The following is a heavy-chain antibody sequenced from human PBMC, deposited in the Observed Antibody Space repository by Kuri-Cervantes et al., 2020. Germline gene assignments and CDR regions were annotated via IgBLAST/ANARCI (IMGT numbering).Heavy chain of an antibody. CDR3: ARVDDITVAATSPFDY. D-gene: IGHD6-19*01. V-gene: IGHV5-51*01. Sequence: GESLKISCKGSGYSFTSYWIGWVRQMPGKGLEWMGIIYPGDSDTRYSPSFQGQVTISADKSISTAYLQWSSLKASDTAMYYCARVDDITVAATSPFDYWGQGTLVTVSS. CDR1: GYSFTSYW. J-gene: IGHJ4*02. CDR2: IYPGDSDT.